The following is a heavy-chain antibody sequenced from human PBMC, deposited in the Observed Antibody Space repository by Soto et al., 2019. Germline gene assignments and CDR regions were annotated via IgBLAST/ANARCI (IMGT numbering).Heavy chain of an antibody. J-gene: IGHJ4*02. Sequence: QVQLQESGPGLVKPSQTLSLTCTVSGGSISSAAYYWSWIRQHPGKGLEWLGYISHSGSTYYTPSIKSRVIISADTSKNQFSVKLTPLTAADTAVYYCAREYTYGANFFECWGQGARVTVSS. D-gene: IGHD5-18*01. V-gene: IGHV4-31*03. CDR3: AREYTYGANFFEC. CDR2: ISHSGST. CDR1: GGSISSAAYY.